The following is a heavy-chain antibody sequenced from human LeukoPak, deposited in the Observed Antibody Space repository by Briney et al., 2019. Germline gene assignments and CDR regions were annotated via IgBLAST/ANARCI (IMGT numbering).Heavy chain of an antibody. Sequence: PGGSLRLSCAASGSTFSSYAMSWVRQAPGKGLEWVSAISGSGGSTYYADSVKGRFTISRDNSKNTLYLQMNSLRAEDTAVYYCAKESSSADIVVVVAATPTHFDYWGQGTLVTVSS. CDR1: GSTFSSYA. V-gene: IGHV3-23*01. CDR3: AKESSSADIVVVVAATPTHFDY. D-gene: IGHD2-15*01. J-gene: IGHJ4*02. CDR2: ISGSGGST.